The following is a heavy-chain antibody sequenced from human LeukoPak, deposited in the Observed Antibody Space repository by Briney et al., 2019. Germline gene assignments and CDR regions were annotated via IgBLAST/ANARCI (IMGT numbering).Heavy chain of an antibody. CDR1: GFTFSSYA. V-gene: IGHV3-23*01. CDR3: ARDFSVSSYDFWSGYYPGGAFDI. D-gene: IGHD3-3*01. CDR2: ISGSGGST. J-gene: IGHJ3*02. Sequence: GGSLRLSCAASGFTFSSYAMSWVRQAPGKGLEWVSAISGSGGSTYYADSVKGRFTISRDNSKNTLYLQMNSLRAEDTAVYYCARDFSVSSYDFWSGYYPGGAFDIWGQGTMVTVSS.